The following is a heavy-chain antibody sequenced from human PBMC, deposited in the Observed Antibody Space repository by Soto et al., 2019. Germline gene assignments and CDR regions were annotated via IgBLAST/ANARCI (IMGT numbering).Heavy chain of an antibody. CDR1: GDTFSSYS. J-gene: IGHJ5*02. CDR2: FSHVFGGP. V-gene: IGHV1-69*13. CDR3: ARGVTRGSFPPFDP. Sequence: QVHLVQSGAEVKKPGSSVKVSCTSSGDTFSSYSYSWVRLVPGQGLEWLGGFSHVFGGPNYAQNFLARVTITANQFTRTVYLELSVLRSDDTAVYFCARGVTRGSFPPFDPWGQGTLVTVSS. D-gene: IGHD3-10*01.